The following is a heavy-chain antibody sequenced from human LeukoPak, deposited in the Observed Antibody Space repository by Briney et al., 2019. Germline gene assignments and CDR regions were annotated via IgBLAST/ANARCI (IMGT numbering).Heavy chain of an antibody. CDR2: ISYDGSNK. Sequence: PGRSLRLSRAASGFTFSSYAMHWVRQAPGKGLEWVAVISYDGSNKYYADSVKGRFTISRDNSKNTLYLQMNSLRAEDTAVYYCARDTVTTLGYYYYGMDVWGQGTTVTVSS. V-gene: IGHV3-30*14. D-gene: IGHD4-11*01. CDR3: ARDTVTTLGYYYYGMDV. J-gene: IGHJ6*02. CDR1: GFTFSSYA.